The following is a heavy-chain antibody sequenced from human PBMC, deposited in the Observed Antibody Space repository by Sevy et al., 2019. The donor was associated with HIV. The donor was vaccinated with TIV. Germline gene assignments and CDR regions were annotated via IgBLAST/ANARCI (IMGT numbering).Heavy chain of an antibody. J-gene: IGHJ3*02. Sequence: GGSLRLSCAASGFTFGSYAMTWVRQAPGKGLKWVSGISGSGTTYYADSVKGRFTISRDNSKSTLFLQLNSLRADDTAVYYCTKYQPNYYDSFSDAFDMWGQWTMVTVSS. V-gene: IGHV3-23*01. CDR1: GFTFGSYA. CDR3: TKYQPNYYDSFSDAFDM. CDR2: ISGSGTT. D-gene: IGHD3-22*01.